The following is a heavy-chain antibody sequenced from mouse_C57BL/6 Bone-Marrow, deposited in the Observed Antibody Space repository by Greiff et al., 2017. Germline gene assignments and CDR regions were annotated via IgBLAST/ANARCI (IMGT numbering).Heavy chain of an antibody. CDR3: ARGCYDYDVEGPYAMDY. J-gene: IGHJ4*01. CDR2: INPNNGGT. CDR1: GYTFTDYN. D-gene: IGHD2-4*01. V-gene: IGHV1-18*01. Sequence: EVQLQQSGPELVKPGASVKIPCKASGYTFTDYNMDWVKQSHGKSLEWIGDINPNNGGTIYNQKFKGKATLTVDKSSSTAYMELRSLTSEDTAVYYCARGCYDYDVEGPYAMDYWGQGTSVTVSS.